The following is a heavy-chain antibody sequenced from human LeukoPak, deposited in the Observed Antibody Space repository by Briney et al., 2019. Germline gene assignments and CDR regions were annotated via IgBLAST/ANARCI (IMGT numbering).Heavy chain of an antibody. CDR3: ARGVLGSWFDP. V-gene: IGHV3-13*01. Sequence: GGSLRLSCAASGFTFSSYDMHWVRQPTGKGLEWVSAIGTGGDTYYPGSVKGRSTISRENAENSLYLQMNSLRAGDTAVYYCARGVLGSWFDPWGQGTLVTVSS. CDR2: IGTGGDT. CDR1: GFTFSSYD. J-gene: IGHJ5*02. D-gene: IGHD4/OR15-4a*01.